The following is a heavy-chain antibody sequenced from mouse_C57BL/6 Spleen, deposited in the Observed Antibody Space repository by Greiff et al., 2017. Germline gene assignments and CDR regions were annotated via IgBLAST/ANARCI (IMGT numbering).Heavy chain of an antibody. Sequence: VQLQQPGAELVKPGASVKMSCKASGYTFTSYWITWVKQRPGQGLEWIGDIYPGSGSTNYNEKFKSKATLTVDTSSSTAYLQLSSLTSEDSAVYYCARAGSLGGSSPYYFDYWGQGTTLTVSS. V-gene: IGHV1-55*01. J-gene: IGHJ2*01. D-gene: IGHD1-1*01. CDR2: IYPGSGST. CDR3: ARAGSLGGSSPYYFDY. CDR1: GYTFTSYW.